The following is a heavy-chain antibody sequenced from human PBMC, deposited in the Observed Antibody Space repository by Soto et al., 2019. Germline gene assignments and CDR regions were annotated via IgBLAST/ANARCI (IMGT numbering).Heavy chain of an antibody. V-gene: IGHV4-31*03. CDR3: ARDKRLVVDY. CDR1: GGSISSGGYY. CDR2: IYYSGST. Sequence: SETLSLTCTVSGGSISSGGYYWSWIRQHPGKGLEWIGYIYYSGSTYYNPSLKSRVTISVDTSKNQFSLKLSSVTAADTAVYYCARDKRLVVDYWGQGPLVNVS. J-gene: IGHJ4*02. D-gene: IGHD6-13*01.